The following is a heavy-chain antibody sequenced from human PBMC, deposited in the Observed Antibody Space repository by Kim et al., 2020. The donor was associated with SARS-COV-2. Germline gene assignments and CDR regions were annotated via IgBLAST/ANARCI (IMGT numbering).Heavy chain of an antibody. V-gene: IGHV3-48*03. CDR2: ISSSGSTI. Sequence: GGSLRLSCAASGFTFSSYEMNWVRQAPGKGLEWVSYISSSGSTIYYADSVKGRFTISRDNAKNSLYLQMNSLRAEDTAVYYCARTPTQVVPAAITYYYYGMDVWGQGTTVTVSS. J-gene: IGHJ6*02. CDR1: GFTFSSYE. D-gene: IGHD2-2*01. CDR3: ARTPTQVVPAAITYYYYGMDV.